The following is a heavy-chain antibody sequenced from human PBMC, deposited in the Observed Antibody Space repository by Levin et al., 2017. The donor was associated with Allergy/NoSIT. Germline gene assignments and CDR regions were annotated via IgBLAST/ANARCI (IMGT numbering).Heavy chain of an antibody. V-gene: IGHV4-38-2*02. D-gene: IGHD5-18*01. CDR3: ARDATYSYGSFEH. CDR1: GSSISSGYC. Sequence: GSLRLSCDVSGSSISSGYCWGWIRQPPGKGLECIGSIFHAGDTDYNPALKSRVTISVDTSKNQFSLRLHSVTAADTAVYYCARDATYSYGSFEHWGQGILVTVSS. J-gene: IGHJ4*02. CDR2: IFHAGDT.